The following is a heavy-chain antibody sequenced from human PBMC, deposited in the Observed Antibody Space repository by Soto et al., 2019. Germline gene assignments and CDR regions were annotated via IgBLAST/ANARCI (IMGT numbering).Heavy chain of an antibody. J-gene: IGHJ6*01. CDR1: GYTFPDYY. CDR3: AKESTEITLYGMDA. V-gene: IGHV1-2*02. D-gene: IGHD2-21*02. Sequence: SVKVSCKASGYTFPDYYMHWVRPAPGQGLEWMGWINPNSGGTNYALKFQGRVTLTRDTAIGTVYLELGSLSYDVTAVSFCAKESTEITLYGMDACGEGTKVTVCS. CDR2: INPNSGGT.